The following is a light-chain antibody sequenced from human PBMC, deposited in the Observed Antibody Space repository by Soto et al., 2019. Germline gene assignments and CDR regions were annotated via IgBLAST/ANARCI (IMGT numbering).Light chain of an antibody. Sequence: QSVLTQPPSVSGAPGQRVTISCTGSSSNIGAGYDVHWYQQLPGTAPKLLIYGNSNRPSGVPDRFSGSKSGTSASVAITGLQAEDEADYYCQSYDSSLSGSVFGGGTKLTV. V-gene: IGLV1-40*01. CDR3: QSYDSSLSGSV. CDR1: SSNIGAGYD. J-gene: IGLJ2*01. CDR2: GNS.